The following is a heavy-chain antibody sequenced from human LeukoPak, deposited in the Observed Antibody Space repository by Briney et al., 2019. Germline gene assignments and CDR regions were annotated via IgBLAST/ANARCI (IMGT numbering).Heavy chain of an antibody. Sequence: ASVKVSCKASGGTFSSYAISWVRQAPGQGLEWMGGIIPIFGTANYAQKFQGRVTITADESTSTAYMELSSLRSEDTAVYYCASRFSITGTTPGYYYYYGMDVWGQGTTVTVSS. D-gene: IGHD1-7*01. CDR3: ASRFSITGTTPGYYYYYGMDV. CDR2: IIPIFGTA. J-gene: IGHJ6*02. CDR1: GGTFSSYA. V-gene: IGHV1-69*13.